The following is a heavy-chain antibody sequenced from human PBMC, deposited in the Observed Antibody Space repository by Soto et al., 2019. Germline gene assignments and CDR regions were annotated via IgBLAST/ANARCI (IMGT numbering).Heavy chain of an antibody. CDR2: IIPIFGTA. CDR3: ARVLDIVLPGYYYYYGMDV. J-gene: IGHJ6*02. D-gene: IGHD2-15*01. CDR1: GGTFSSYA. Sequence: QVQLVQSGAEVKKPGSSVKVSCKASGGTFSSYAISWVRQAPGQGLEWMGGIIPIFGTANYAQKFQGRVTITADESTSTAYMELSSLRSEDTAVYYCARVLDIVLPGYYYYYGMDVWGQGTTVTVSS. V-gene: IGHV1-69*12.